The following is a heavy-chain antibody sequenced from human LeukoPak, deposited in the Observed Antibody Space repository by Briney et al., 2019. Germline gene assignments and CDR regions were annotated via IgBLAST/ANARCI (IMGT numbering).Heavy chain of an antibody. Sequence: GGSLRLSCAASGFTFSTFAMIWVRHPPGKGLEWVSSIFPSGGEIHYADSVRGRFTISRDNSKSTLSLQMNSLSAEDTAIYYCATYRQVLLPFESGGEGTLVTVSS. CDR3: ATYRQVLLPFES. D-gene: IGHD2-8*02. V-gene: IGHV3-23*01. CDR2: IFPSGGEI. J-gene: IGHJ4*02. CDR1: GFTFSTFA.